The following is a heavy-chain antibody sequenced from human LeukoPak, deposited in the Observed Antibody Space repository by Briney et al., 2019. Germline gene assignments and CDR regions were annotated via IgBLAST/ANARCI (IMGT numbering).Heavy chain of an antibody. CDR3: AKPRGVVVAATQVSFDY. D-gene: IGHD2-15*01. J-gene: IGHJ4*02. CDR1: GFTFSSYA. CDR2: ISYDGSNK. Sequence: GRSLRLSCAASGFTFSSYAMHWVRQAPGKGLEWVAVISYDGSNKYYADSVKGRFTISRDNSKNTLYLQMNSLRAEDTAVYYCAKPRGVVVAATQVSFDYWGQGTLVTVSS. V-gene: IGHV3-30*04.